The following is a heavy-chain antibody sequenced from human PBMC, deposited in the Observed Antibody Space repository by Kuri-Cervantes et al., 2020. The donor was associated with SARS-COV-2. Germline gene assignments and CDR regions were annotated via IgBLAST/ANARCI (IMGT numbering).Heavy chain of an antibody. CDR3: ARSRVLQLWFGELYY. Sequence: GESLKISCAASGFTFSSYAMHWVRQAPGKGLEWVAVISYDGSNKYYADSVKGRFTISRDNSKNTLYLQMNSLRAEDTAVYYCARSRVLQLWFGELYYWGQGTLVTVSS. D-gene: IGHD3-10*01. J-gene: IGHJ4*02. CDR2: ISYDGSNK. CDR1: GFTFSSYA. V-gene: IGHV3-30-3*01.